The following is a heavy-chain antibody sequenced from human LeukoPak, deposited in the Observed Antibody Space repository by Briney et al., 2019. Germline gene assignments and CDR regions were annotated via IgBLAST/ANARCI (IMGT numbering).Heavy chain of an antibody. CDR1: GFTFSNYD. CDR2: ISNSGSSK. V-gene: IGHV3-48*03. Sequence: GGSLRLSCVASGFTFSNYDMNWVRQVPGKGLEWVSYISNSGSSKYYVDSVKGRFTISRDNAKDSLYLQMNSLRAEDTAVYYCASLTVTGGGLSDYWGQGTLVTVSS. CDR3: ASLTVTGGGLSDY. D-gene: IGHD1-14*01. J-gene: IGHJ4*02.